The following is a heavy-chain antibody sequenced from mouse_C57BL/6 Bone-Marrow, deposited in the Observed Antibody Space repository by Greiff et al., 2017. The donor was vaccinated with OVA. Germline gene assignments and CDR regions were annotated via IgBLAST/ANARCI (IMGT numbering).Heavy chain of an antibody. V-gene: IGHV2-5*01. Sequence: VQLQQSGPGLVQPSQSLSITCTVSGFSLTSYGVHWVRQSPGKGLEWLGVIWRGGSTDYNAAFMSRLSITQDNSKSQVFFKMNSLQADDTAIYYCAIGSSWYFDVWGTGTTVTVSS. CDR3: AIGSSWYFDV. CDR2: IWRGGST. D-gene: IGHD1-1*01. J-gene: IGHJ1*03. CDR1: GFSLTSYG.